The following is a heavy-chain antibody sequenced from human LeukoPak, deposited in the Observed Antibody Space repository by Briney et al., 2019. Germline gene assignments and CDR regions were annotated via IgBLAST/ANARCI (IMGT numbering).Heavy chain of an antibody. CDR1: GGSISSYY. D-gene: IGHD3-22*01. J-gene: IGHJ4*02. CDR3: ASSNYYDSSGYYY. Sequence: SETLSLTCTVSGGSISSYYWSWIRQPAGKGLDWVGRIYSSGNTNYNPSLKSRVTMSVDTSKNQFSLKLSSVTAADTAVYYCASSNYYDSSGYYYWGQGTLVTVSS. CDR2: IYSSGNT. V-gene: IGHV4-4*07.